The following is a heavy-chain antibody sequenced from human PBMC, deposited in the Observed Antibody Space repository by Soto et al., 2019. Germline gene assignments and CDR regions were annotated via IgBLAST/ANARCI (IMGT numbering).Heavy chain of an antibody. CDR1: GFTFSSYW. J-gene: IGHJ4*02. Sequence: GGSLRLSCAASGFTFSSYWMSWVRQAPGKGLEWVANIKQDGSEKYYVDSVKGRFTISRDNAKNSLYLQMNSLRAEDTAVYYCARASPYYDILTGYSYWGQGTLVTVSS. D-gene: IGHD3-9*01. CDR2: IKQDGSEK. V-gene: IGHV3-7*01. CDR3: ARASPYYDILTGYSY.